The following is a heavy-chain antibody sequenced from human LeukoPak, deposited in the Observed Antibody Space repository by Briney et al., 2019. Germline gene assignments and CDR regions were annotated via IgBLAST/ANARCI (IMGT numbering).Heavy chain of an antibody. J-gene: IGHJ5*02. CDR1: GYTFTSYG. CDR2: ISAYNGNT. CDR3: ARGSNYYDSGKGWFDP. D-gene: IGHD3-10*01. Sequence: EASVKVSCKASGYTFTSYGISWVRQAPGQGLEWMGWISAYNGNTNYAQKLQGRVTMTTDTSTSTAYMELRSLRSDDTAVYYCARGSNYYDSGKGWFDPWGQGTLVTVSS. V-gene: IGHV1-18*01.